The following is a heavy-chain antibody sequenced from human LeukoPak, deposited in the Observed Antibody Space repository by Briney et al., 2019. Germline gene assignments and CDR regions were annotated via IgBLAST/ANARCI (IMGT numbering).Heavy chain of an antibody. CDR2: IYYNGRT. D-gene: IGHD6-25*01. CDR1: GDSISSSSYY. Sequence: SETLSLTCTVSGDSISSSSYYWAWIRQPPGKGLECIGAIYYNGRTFYNPSLESRVTISVDTSKNQFSLKLTSVTAADTAVYYCARRSGRTPNYFDPWGQGTLVTVSS. CDR3: ARRSGRTPNYFDP. V-gene: IGHV4-39*01. J-gene: IGHJ5*02.